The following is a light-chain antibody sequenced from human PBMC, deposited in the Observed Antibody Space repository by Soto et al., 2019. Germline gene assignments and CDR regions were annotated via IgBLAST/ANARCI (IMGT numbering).Light chain of an antibody. Sequence: DSQMTHPPSPLSASEGERIALTWRASQSISRYLNWYQQKPGKVPKFLIYAATTLQSGVPSRFSGSGSGTDFTLTISSLQPEDFATYYCQQSYSTLWTFGQGTKVDI. V-gene: IGKV1-39*01. CDR2: AAT. CDR1: QSISRY. J-gene: IGKJ1*01. CDR3: QQSYSTLWT.